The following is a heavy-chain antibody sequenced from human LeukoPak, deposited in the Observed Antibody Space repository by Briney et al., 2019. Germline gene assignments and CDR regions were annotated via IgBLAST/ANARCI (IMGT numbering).Heavy chain of an antibody. V-gene: IGHV3-74*01. CDR1: GFTFSSYW. J-gene: IGHJ4*02. CDR2: INSDGSST. CDR3: AKVRSSWYYFDY. D-gene: IGHD6-13*01. Sequence: GGSLRLSCAASGFTFSSYWMDWVRQVPGKGLVWVSRINSDGSSTRYADSVKGRFTISRDNSKNTLYLQMNSLRAEDTAVYYCAKVRSSWYYFDYWGQGTLVTVSS.